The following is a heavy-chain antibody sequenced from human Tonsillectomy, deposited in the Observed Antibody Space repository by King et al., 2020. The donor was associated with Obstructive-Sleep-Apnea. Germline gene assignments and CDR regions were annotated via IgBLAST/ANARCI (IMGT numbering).Heavy chain of an antibody. V-gene: IGHV4-39*07. CDR2: MDYSGST. J-gene: IGHJ4*02. CDR1: GGSISSSSYY. CDR3: ASDRRRQQLVPAFDY. D-gene: IGHD6-13*01. Sequence: LQLQESGPGLVKPSETLSLTCIVSGGSISSSSYYWGWIRQPPGKGLEWIGSMDYSGSTYYNPSLKSRVTISGDMSRNQVSLKLSSVTAADTAVYYCASDRRRQQLVPAFDYGGQGTLVTVSS.